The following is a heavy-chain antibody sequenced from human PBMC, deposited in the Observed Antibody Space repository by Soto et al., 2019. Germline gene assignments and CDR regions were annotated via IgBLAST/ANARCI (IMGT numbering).Heavy chain of an antibody. CDR3: AREGGGYYGSGSYSYYYGMDV. Sequence: LRLSCAASGFTFSSYWMSWVRQAPGKGLEWVANIKQDGSEKYYVDSVKGRFTISRDNAKNSLYLQMNSLRAEDTAVYYCAREGGGYYGSGSYSYYYGMDVWGQGTTVTVS. CDR2: IKQDGSEK. CDR1: GFTFSSYW. J-gene: IGHJ6*02. D-gene: IGHD3-10*01. V-gene: IGHV3-7*01.